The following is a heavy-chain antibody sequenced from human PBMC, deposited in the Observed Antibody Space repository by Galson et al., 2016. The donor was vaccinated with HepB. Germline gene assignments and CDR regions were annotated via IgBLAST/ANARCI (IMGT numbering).Heavy chain of an antibody. J-gene: IGHJ4*02. V-gene: IGHV1-18*01. CDR1: GYSFTSYG. Sequence: SVKVSCKASGYSFTSYGFSWVRQAPGQGLEWMGWISPYNGNTNYAQMLQGRVTMTTDTSTNTAYMELRSLRSDDTAVYFCARLAAGTMAGDYWGQGTLVTVSS. D-gene: IGHD6-25*01. CDR2: ISPYNGNT. CDR3: ARLAAGTMAGDY.